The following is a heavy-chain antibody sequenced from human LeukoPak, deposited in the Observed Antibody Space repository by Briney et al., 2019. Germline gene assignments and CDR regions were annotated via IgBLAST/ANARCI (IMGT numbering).Heavy chain of an antibody. CDR2: IYYSGST. V-gene: IGHV4-59*11. Sequence: SETLSLTCTVSGGSISSHYWSWIRQPPGKGLEWIGYIYYSGSTNYNPSLKSRVTISVDTSKNQFSLKLSSVTAADTAVYYCARERGDFWSGYYGREDPLFDYWGQGTLVTVSS. CDR3: ARERGDFWSGYYGREDPLFDY. D-gene: IGHD3-3*01. J-gene: IGHJ4*02. CDR1: GGSISSHY.